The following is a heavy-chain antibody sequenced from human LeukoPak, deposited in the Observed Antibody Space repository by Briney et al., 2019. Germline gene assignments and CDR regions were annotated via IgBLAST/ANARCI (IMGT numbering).Heavy chain of an antibody. CDR3: AQKGGTDH. Sequence: GGSLRLSCAASGFTFSRFGMNWVRQAPGKGLEWISYISSASSAISYADSVKGRFTISRDNAKNSLYLQMSSLRDEDTAVYYCAQKGGTDHWGQGTLVTVSS. CDR2: ISSASSAI. CDR1: GFTFSRFG. D-gene: IGHD2-15*01. V-gene: IGHV3-48*02. J-gene: IGHJ4*02.